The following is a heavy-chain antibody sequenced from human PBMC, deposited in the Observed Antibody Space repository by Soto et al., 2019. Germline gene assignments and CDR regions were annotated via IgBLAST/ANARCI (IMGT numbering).Heavy chain of an antibody. CDR3: AGDYLRLNSLNGNYHSYGMDV. CDR1: GISFTTYA. Sequence: PGGSLRLSCAASGISFTTYAMTWVRQAPGKGLEWVSTVAGNVSNRHYADFVKGRFTISRDNSKNTLSLQMNSLRAEDTAVYYCAGDYLRLNSLNGNYHSYGMDVWGQGTAVTVSS. CDR2: VAGNVSNR. J-gene: IGHJ6*02. D-gene: IGHD4-17*01. V-gene: IGHV3-23*01.